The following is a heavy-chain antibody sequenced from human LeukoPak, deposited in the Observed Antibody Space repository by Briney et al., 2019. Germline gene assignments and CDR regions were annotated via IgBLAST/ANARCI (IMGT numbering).Heavy chain of an antibody. Sequence: GSLRLSCAASGFIFSDYNMHWVRQVPGKGLEWVSIISGDGGRTSYADSVKGRVTISRDNSKNSLYLQMNSLRTEDTAFYYCAKDVSGSIDSWGQGTLVTVSS. CDR3: AKDVSGSIDS. J-gene: IGHJ4*02. V-gene: IGHV3-43*01. CDR2: ISGDGGRT. CDR1: GFIFSDYN. D-gene: IGHD5/OR15-5a*01.